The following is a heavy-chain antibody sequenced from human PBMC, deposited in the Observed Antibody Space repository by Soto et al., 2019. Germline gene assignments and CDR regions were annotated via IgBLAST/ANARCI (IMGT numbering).Heavy chain of an antibody. D-gene: IGHD5-12*01. Sequence: QVQLVQSGGEVKKPGSSVKVSCKASGGTFSIYAVSWVRQAPGQGLEWMGGIIPIIGARNYAQRFQGRITITGDESTSTAYMELSSLKSEDTAVYYCARDLGSGYDPGDYWGQGTLVTVSS. J-gene: IGHJ4*02. CDR3: ARDLGSGYDPGDY. CDR2: IIPIIGAR. V-gene: IGHV1-69*12. CDR1: GGTFSIYA.